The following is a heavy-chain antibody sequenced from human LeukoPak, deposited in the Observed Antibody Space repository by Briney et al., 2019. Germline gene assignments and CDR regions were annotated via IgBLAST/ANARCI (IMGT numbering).Heavy chain of an antibody. CDR2: IYYSGST. D-gene: IGHD3-16*01. CDR3: ARHSLNDLIFDY. J-gene: IGHJ4*02. V-gene: IGHV4-59*01. Sequence: SETLSLTCTVSGGSISSYYWSWIRQPPGRGLEWIGYIYYSGSTDYNPSLKSRVTISVDTSKNQFSLKRSSVTAADTAVYYCARHSLNDLIFDYWGQGTLVTVSS. CDR1: GGSISSYY.